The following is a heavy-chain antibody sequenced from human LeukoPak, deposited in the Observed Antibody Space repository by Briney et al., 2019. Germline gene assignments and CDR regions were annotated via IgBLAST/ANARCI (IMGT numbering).Heavy chain of an antibody. D-gene: IGHD2/OR15-2a*01. CDR3: ARHKTVYLATGAPMDV. V-gene: IGHV3-74*01. J-gene: IGHJ6*02. CDR2: IKSDGTTT. Sequence: PGGSLRLSCAASGFSFSSHWMHWVRQVPGKGLVWVSYIKSDGTTTSYADSVKGRFTISRDNAKSTLYLQMNSLRAEDTAVYYCARHKTVYLATGAPMDVWGQGTTVTVSS. CDR1: GFSFSSHW.